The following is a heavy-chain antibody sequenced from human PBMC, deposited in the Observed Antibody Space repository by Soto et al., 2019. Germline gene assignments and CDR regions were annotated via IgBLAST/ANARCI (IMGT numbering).Heavy chain of an antibody. CDR1: GFTFTSYS. CDR3: ARDALLGATPFYY. V-gene: IGHV3-48*02. CDR2: ITSSSSTI. Sequence: PGESLNISFAASGFTFTSYSMNWVRQAPGKGLEWVSYITSSSSTIYYADSVKGRFTISRDNAKNSLYLQMNSLRDEDTAVYYCARDALLGATPFYYWGQGTLVTVSS. J-gene: IGHJ4*02. D-gene: IGHD5-12*01.